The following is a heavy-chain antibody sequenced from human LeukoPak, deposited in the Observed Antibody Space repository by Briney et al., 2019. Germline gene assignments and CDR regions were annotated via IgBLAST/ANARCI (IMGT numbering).Heavy chain of an antibody. D-gene: IGHD3-3*01. CDR2: ISDSGGST. J-gene: IGHJ4*02. V-gene: IGHV3-23*01. Sequence: GGSLRLSCAASGFTFSSYWMSWVRQAPGKGLEWVSTISDSGGSTYYADSVKGRFTISRDNSKNTLYLQMNSLRAEDTAVYYCAKANSITIFGVISPVDYWGQGTLVTVSS. CDR3: AKANSITIFGVISPVDY. CDR1: GFTFSSYW.